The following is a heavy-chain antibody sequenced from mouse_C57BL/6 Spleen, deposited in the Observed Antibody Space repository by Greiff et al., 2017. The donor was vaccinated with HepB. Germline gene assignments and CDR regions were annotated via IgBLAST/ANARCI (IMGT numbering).Heavy chain of an antibody. J-gene: IGHJ3*01. CDR1: GYTFTDYY. CDR3: AREGNYSNYFAY. V-gene: IGHV1-26*01. CDR2: INPNNGGT. D-gene: IGHD2-5*01. Sequence: EVQLQQSGPELVKPGASVKISCKASGYTFTDYYMNWVKQSHGKSLEWIGDINPNNGGTSYNQKFKGKATLTVDKSSSTAYMELRSLTSEDSAVYYCAREGNYSNYFAYWGQGTLVTVSA.